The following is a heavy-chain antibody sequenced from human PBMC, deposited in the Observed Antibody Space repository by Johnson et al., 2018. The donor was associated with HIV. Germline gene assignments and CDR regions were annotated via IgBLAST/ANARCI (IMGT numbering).Heavy chain of an antibody. Sequence: QVQLVESGGGLVQPGGSLRLSCAASGFTVSSNYMSWVRQAPGKGLEWVAVISYDGSNKNYADSVKGRFTISRVNSKNMLYLQMNSLRVEDTAMYYCARRQPTRDLFALDDGFDIWGQGTMVTVS. CDR1: GFTVSSNY. CDR2: ISYDGSNK. CDR3: ARRQPTRDLFALDDGFDI. D-gene: IGHD2-21*02. J-gene: IGHJ3*02. V-gene: IGHV3-30*03.